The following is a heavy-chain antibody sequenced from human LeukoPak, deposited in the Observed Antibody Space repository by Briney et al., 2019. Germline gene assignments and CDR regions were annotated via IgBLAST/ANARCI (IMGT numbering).Heavy chain of an antibody. CDR3: ARDRRGSGSSFDY. V-gene: IGHV3-7*01. Sequence: GGSLRLSCAASGFTFSSYWMSWVRQAPGKGLEWVANIKQDGSEKYYVDSVKGRFTISRDNAKNSLYLQMNSLRAEDTAVYYCARDRRGSGSSFDYWGQGTLVTASS. J-gene: IGHJ4*02. D-gene: IGHD3-10*01. CDR1: GFTFSSYW. CDR2: IKQDGSEK.